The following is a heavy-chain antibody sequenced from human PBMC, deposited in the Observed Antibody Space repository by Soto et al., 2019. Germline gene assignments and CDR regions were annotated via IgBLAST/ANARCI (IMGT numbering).Heavy chain of an antibody. CDR3: ARGAVAAIINWFDP. V-gene: IGHV4-4*02. CDR1: AGSITISNW. CDR2: IYHSGIT. D-gene: IGHD6-19*01. J-gene: IGHJ5*02. Sequence: SETMSLTCPVSAGSITISNWWSWVRPPPGKGLDWIGEIYHSGITKNNPSRKRRVTISVDKSKNQFSLKRSSVTAADTAVYYCARGAVAAIINWFDPWGQGTMVTVSS.